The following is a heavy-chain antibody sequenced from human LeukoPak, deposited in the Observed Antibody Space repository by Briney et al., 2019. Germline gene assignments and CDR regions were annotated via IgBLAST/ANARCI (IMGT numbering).Heavy chain of an antibody. CDR1: GFTFSSYG. CDR3: AKDRFLYYYDSSGTVDY. CDR2: IRYDGSNK. J-gene: IGHJ4*02. Sequence: GGSLRLSCAASGFTFSSYGMHWVRQAPGKGLEWVAFIRYDGSNKYYADSVKGRFTISRDNSKNTLYLQMNSLRAEDTAVYYCAKDRFLYYYDSSGTVDYWGQGTLVTVSS. D-gene: IGHD3-22*01. V-gene: IGHV3-30*02.